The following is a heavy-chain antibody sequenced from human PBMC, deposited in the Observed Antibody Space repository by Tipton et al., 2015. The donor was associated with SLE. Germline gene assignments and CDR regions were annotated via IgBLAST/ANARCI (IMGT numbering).Heavy chain of an antibody. V-gene: IGHV4-61*09. CDR3: ARGPQLWADY. J-gene: IGHJ4*02. Sequence: LRLSCTVSGGSISSGSYYWSWIRQPAGKGLEWIGHIYTSGSTNYNPSLKSRVTISVDTSKNQFSLKLSSVTAADTAVYYCARGPQLWADYWGQGTLVTVSS. CDR2: IYTSGST. CDR1: GGSISSGSYY. D-gene: IGHD5-18*01.